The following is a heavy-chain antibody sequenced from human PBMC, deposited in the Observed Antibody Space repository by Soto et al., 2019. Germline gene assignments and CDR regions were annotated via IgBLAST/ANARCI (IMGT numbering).Heavy chain of an antibody. CDR1: GGSISSADYY. J-gene: IGHJ1*01. V-gene: IGHV4-31*01. CDR3: ARMKHWNGPPES. Sequence: SETLSLTCSVSGGSISSADYYWNWIRQHPGKGLEWIGYIYYSGNTYYNPSLKRHATLSLDTSKSQFSLEVSSVTAANTAVYYCARMKHWNGPPESWGQGILVTVSS. D-gene: IGHD3-3*01. CDR2: IYYSGNT.